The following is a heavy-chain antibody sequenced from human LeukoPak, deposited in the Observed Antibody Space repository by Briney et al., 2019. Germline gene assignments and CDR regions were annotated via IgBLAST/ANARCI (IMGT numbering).Heavy chain of an antibody. J-gene: IGHJ4*02. CDR2: IKQDGTEK. CDR3: ARKGSSDWAGY. V-gene: IGHV3-7*01. CDR1: GFTFSSYW. D-gene: IGHD6-19*01. Sequence: GGSLRLSCAASGFTFSSYWMSWVRQAPGKGLEWVANIKQDGTEKYYLDSVKGRFTISRDNAKNSLYLQMNSLRAEDTAVYYCARKGSSDWAGYWGQGTLVTVSS.